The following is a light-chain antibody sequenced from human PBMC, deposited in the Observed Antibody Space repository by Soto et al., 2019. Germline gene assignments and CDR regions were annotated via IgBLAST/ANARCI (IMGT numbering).Light chain of an antibody. J-gene: IGKJ1*01. CDR3: QRYNNWPWT. CDR1: QTISSY. V-gene: IGKV3-11*01. Sequence: EIVLTQSPATLSLSPGERATLSCRASQTISSYLLWYQQKPGQAPRLLIYDASNRATGIPARSSGSGSETDFTLTISSLQSEDFAVYYCQRYNNWPWTFGQGTKVDIK. CDR2: DAS.